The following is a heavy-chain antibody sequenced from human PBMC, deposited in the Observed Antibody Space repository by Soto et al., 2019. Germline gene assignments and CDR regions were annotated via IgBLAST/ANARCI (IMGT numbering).Heavy chain of an antibody. Sequence: GGSLRLSCAASGFTFSSYAMSWVRQAPGKGLEWVSAISGSGGSTYYADSVKGRFTISRDNSKDTLYLQMNSLRAEDTAVYYCAKDPQTLRFLEWLPPSYYYYYMDVWGKGTTVTVSS. CDR1: GFTFSSYA. CDR2: ISGSGGST. CDR3: AKDPQTLRFLEWLPPSYYYYYMDV. V-gene: IGHV3-23*01. J-gene: IGHJ6*03. D-gene: IGHD3-3*01.